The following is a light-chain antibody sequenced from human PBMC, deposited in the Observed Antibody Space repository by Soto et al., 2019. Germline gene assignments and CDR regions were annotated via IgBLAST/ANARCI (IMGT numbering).Light chain of an antibody. V-gene: IGKV1-5*03. CDR3: QQYNSYWT. CDR2: KAS. J-gene: IGKJ1*01. CDR1: QSISSW. Sequence: DIKMTQSPSTLSASVGDRVTITCRANQSISSWLAWYQQKPGKAPTLLIYKASSLESGVASMFSGSGSGTESALNIGSLQPDVVETYYCQQYNSYWTFGHGNKVEIK.